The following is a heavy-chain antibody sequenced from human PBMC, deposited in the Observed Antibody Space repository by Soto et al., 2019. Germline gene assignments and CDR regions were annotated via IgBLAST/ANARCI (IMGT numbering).Heavy chain of an antibody. Sequence: GGSLRLSCAASGFTFSAYEMHWVRQAPGQGLEWVSYISKSGGTTYYADSVRGRFTISRDDAKNSVYLQMSSLRPEDMAVYKCVREGHYYFDYWGQGALVTVSS. CDR2: ISKSGGTT. J-gene: IGHJ4*02. V-gene: IGHV3-48*03. CDR1: GFTFSAYE. CDR3: VREGHYYFDY.